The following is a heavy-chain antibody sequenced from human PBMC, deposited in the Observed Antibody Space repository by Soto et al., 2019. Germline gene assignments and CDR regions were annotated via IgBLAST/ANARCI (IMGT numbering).Heavy chain of an antibody. Sequence: GGSLRLSCAASGFTFSAYEMHWVRQAPGQGLEWVSYISKSGGTTYYADSVRGRFTISRDDAKNSVYLQMSSLRPEDMAVYKCVREGHYYFDYWGQGALVTVSS. CDR2: ISKSGGTT. J-gene: IGHJ4*02. V-gene: IGHV3-48*03. CDR1: GFTFSAYE. CDR3: VREGHYYFDY.